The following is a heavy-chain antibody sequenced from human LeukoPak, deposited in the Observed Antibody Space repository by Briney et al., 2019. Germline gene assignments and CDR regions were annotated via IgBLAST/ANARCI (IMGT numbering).Heavy chain of an antibody. CDR3: ARRGIAARHYYYYYYMDV. J-gene: IGHJ6*03. CDR2: INSDGSST. Sequence: GGSLRLSCAASGFTFSSYWMHWVRQAPGKGLVWVSRINSDGSSTSYADSVKGRFTISRDNAKNTLYLQMNSLRAEDTAVYYCARRGIAARHYYYYYYMDVWGKGTTVTVSS. V-gene: IGHV3-74*01. CDR1: GFTFSSYW. D-gene: IGHD6-6*01.